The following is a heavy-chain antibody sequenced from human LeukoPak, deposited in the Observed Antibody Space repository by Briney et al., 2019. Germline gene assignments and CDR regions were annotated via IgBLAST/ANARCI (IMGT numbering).Heavy chain of an antibody. J-gene: IGHJ4*02. CDR3: AREGRIVALDY. D-gene: IGHD5-12*01. CDR1: GFTFSSYA. CDR2: ISYDGSNK. V-gene: IGHV3-30*04. Sequence: GRSLRLSCAASGFTFSSYAMHWVRQAPGKGLEWVAVISYDGSNKYYADSVKGRFTISRGNSKNTLYLQMNSLRAEDTAVYYCAREGRIVALDYWGQGTLVTVSS.